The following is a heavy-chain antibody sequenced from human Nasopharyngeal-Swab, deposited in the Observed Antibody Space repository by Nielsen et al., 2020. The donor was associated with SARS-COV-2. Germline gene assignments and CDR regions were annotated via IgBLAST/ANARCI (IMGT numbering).Heavy chain of an antibody. D-gene: IGHD1-7*01. CDR2: IWNDGGNK. J-gene: IGHJ4*02. Sequence: GGSLRLSCATPGFTFTTYGMHWVRQSLGKGLEWVAVIWNDGGNKYYADSVKGRFTISRDNSMNTLYLQMNSLRAEDTAVYYCARAGALSAGTPTSWIDYWGQGTLVTVSS. CDR1: GFTFTTYG. CDR3: ARAGALSAGTPTSWIDY. V-gene: IGHV3-33*01.